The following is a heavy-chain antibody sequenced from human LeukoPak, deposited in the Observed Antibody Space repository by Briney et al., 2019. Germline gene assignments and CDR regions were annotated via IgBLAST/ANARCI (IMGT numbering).Heavy chain of an antibody. CDR2: INPNSGGT. D-gene: IGHD2-2*01. J-gene: IGHJ4*02. CDR1: GYTFTGYY. V-gene: IGHV1-2*02. CDR3: ARDWVYCSSTSCYD. Sequence: ASVKVSCKASGYTFTGYYMHWVRQAPGQGLEWRGWINPNSGGTNYAQNVQGRVTMTMDTSISKAYMELSRLRSDDTAVYYCARDWVYCSSTSCYDWGQGTLVSVSS.